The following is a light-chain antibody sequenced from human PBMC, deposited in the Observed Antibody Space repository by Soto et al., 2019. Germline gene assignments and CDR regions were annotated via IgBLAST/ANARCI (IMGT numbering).Light chain of an antibody. Sequence: EILMTQSPATLSVSPGESATLSCRASQSVSSNLAWYQQKPGQAPRLLIYGAFTRATGIPARFSGSGSGTEFTLTISSLQSEDFAVYYCQQYNNWPPWTFGQGTKVEIK. CDR1: QSVSSN. CDR2: GAF. CDR3: QQYNNWPPWT. J-gene: IGKJ1*01. V-gene: IGKV3-15*01.